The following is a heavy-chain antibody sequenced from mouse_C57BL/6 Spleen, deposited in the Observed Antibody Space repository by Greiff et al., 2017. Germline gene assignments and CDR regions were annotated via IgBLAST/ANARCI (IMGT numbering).Heavy chain of an antibody. CDR2: ISSGSSTI. V-gene: IGHV5-17*01. D-gene: IGHD1-1*01. Sequence: EVKLVESGGGLVKPGGSLKLSCAASGFTFSDYGMHWVRQAPEKGLEWVAYISSGSSTIYYADTVKGRFTISGDNATNTLFLQMTSLRSEDTAMYYCARPLGYYGSDWYFEVWGTGTTVTVSS. CDR3: ARPLGYYGSDWYFEV. CDR1: GFTFSDYG. J-gene: IGHJ1*03.